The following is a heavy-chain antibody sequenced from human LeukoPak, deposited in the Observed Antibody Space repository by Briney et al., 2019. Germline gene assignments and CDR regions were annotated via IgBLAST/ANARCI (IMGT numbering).Heavy chain of an antibody. CDR2: VYTSGST. CDR1: GGSISSYY. V-gene: IGHV4-4*07. CDR3: ARHADYYGSGSFDY. Sequence: SETLSLTCTVSGGSISSYYWSWIRQPAGKGLEWIGRVYTSGSTNYNPSLKSRVTISVDTSKNQFSLKLSSVTAADTAVYYCARHADYYGSGSFDYWGQGTLVTVSS. D-gene: IGHD3-10*01. J-gene: IGHJ4*02.